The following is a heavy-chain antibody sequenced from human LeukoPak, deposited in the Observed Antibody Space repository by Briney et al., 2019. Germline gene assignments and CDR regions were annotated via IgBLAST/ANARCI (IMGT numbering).Heavy chain of an antibody. J-gene: IGHJ4*02. D-gene: IGHD2-21*02. CDR2: VYHEGST. CDR3: ARVRVMTSTPLPFDY. V-gene: IGHV4-4*02. CDR1: GVAINTNYW. Sequence: SETLSLTCAASGVAINTNYWCTWVRQTPGKGLEWIGEVYHEGSTNYNPSIKSRVTISLDTSKRHFSLKMRSVTAADTAVYYCARVRVMTSTPLPFDYWGQGTRVPVSS.